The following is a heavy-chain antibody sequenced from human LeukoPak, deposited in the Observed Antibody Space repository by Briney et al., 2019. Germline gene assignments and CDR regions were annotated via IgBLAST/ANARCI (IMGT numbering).Heavy chain of an antibody. J-gene: IGHJ4*02. CDR2: IAAGSGNP. CDR1: GFTFTSSA. D-gene: IGHD3-10*01. CDR3: AAAPMVRGDVGDY. Sequence: ATSVKVSCKASGFTFTSSAMQWVRQARGQRLEWIGWIAAGSGNPKYAQKFQERVTITRDMSTSTAYTELSSLRSEDAAMYYCAAAPMVRGDVGDYWGQGTRITVSS. V-gene: IGHV1-58*02.